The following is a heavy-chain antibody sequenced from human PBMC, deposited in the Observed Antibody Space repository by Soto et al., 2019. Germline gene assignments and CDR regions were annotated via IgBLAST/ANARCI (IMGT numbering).Heavy chain of an antibody. CDR3: ARVGRYSSSWYNVDLFDY. CDR2: IIPIFGTA. Sequence: QVQLVQSGAEVKKPGSSVKVSCKASGGTFSSYAISWVRQAPGQGLEWTGGIIPIFGTANYAQKFQGRVTITADESTSTAYMELSRLRSEDTAVYYCARVGRYSSSWYNVDLFDYWGQGTLVTASS. CDR1: GGTFSSYA. V-gene: IGHV1-69*12. J-gene: IGHJ4*02. D-gene: IGHD6-13*01.